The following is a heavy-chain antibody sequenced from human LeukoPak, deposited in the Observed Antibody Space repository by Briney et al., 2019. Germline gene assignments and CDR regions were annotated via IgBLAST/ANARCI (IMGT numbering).Heavy chain of an antibody. CDR2: ISYDGSNK. V-gene: IGHV3-30-3*01. D-gene: IGHD3-22*01. CDR3: ARVNCRYYDSSGYIPRCHAFDI. CDR1: GLTFSSYA. Sequence: GRSLRLSCAASGLTFSSYAMHWVRQAPGKGLEWVAVISYDGSNKYYADSVKGRFTISRDNSKNTLYLQMNSLRAEDTAVYYCARVNCRYYDSSGYIPRCHAFDIWGQGTMVTVSS. J-gene: IGHJ3*02.